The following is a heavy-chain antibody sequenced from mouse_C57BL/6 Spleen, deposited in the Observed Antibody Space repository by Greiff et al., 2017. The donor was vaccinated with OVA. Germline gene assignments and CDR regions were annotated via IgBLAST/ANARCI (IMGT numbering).Heavy chain of an antibody. J-gene: IGHJ2*01. CDR3: ARITTVVASDY. D-gene: IGHD1-1*01. V-gene: IGHV1-55*01. CDR1: GYTFTSYL. Sequence: QVQLQQPGAELVKPGASVKMSCKASGYTFTSYLITWVKQRPGQGLEWIGDIYPGSGSTNYNEKFKSKATLTVDTSSSTAYMQLSSLTSEDSAVYYCARITTVVASDYWGQGTTLTVSS. CDR2: IYPGSGST.